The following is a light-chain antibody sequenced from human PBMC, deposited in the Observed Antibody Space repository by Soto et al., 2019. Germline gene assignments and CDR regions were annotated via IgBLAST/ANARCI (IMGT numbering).Light chain of an antibody. V-gene: IGLV2-8*01. J-gene: IGLJ2*01. CDR2: EFT. Sequence: QSALTQPPSASGSPGQSVTISCTGISADLGGYNYVSWYQQHPGKAPRLIIYEFTKRPSGVPDRFSDSNSANTASLTVSGLQAEDEADYYCGSYTDTNTGLFGGGTKLTVL. CDR1: SADLGGYNY. CDR3: GSYTDTNTGL.